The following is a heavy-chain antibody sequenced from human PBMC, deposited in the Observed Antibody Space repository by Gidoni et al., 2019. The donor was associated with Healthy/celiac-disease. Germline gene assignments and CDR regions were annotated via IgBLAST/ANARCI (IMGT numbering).Heavy chain of an antibody. CDR1: GGPFSSYA. CDR3: ARGSTTVTTSHFDY. J-gene: IGHJ4*02. CDR2: IIPIFGTA. Sequence: QVQLVQSGAEVKKPGSSVKVSCKASGGPFSSYAISWVGQAPGQGVEWMGGIIPIFGTANYAQKFQGRVTITADESTSTAYMELSSLRSEDTAVYYCARGSTTVTTSHFDYWGQGTLVTVSS. D-gene: IGHD4-17*01. V-gene: IGHV1-69*01.